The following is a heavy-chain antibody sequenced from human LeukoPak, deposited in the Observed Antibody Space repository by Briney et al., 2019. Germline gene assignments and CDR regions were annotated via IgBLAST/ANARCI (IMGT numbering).Heavy chain of an antibody. D-gene: IGHD3-10*01. J-gene: IGHJ5*02. CDR1: GYTFTIYY. CDR3: ARGLRAYYGSGSYIWFDP. Sequence: GASVRVSCTPSGYTFTIYYMHWVRQAPGQGLEWMGWINPNSGGTNYAQKFQGRVTMTRDTSISTAYMELSRLRSYDTAVYYCARGLRAYYGSGSYIWFDPWGQGTLVTVSS. CDR2: INPNSGGT. V-gene: IGHV1-2*02.